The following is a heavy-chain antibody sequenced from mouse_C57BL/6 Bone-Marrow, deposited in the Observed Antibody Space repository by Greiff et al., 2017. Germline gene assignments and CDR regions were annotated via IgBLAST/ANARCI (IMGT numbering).Heavy chain of an antibody. CDR2: ISSGSSYT. V-gene: IGHV5-6*01. Sequence: EVKVVESGGDLVKPGASLKLSCAASGFTFSSYGMSWVRQTPDKRLEWVATISSGSSYTYYPERVKGRFTISRDNAKNTLYLQMSSLKSEDTAMYCCARLRLRRFAYWGQGTLVTVSA. CDR3: ARLRLRRFAY. J-gene: IGHJ3*01. CDR1: GFTFSSYG. D-gene: IGHD2-4*01.